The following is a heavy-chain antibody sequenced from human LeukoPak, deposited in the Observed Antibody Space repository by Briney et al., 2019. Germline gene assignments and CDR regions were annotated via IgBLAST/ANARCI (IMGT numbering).Heavy chain of an antibody. D-gene: IGHD3-10*01. CDR1: GITVSSNY. CDR3: GWTTNHAGSLKGRFTIPRDNSKNPVDLQRDSLRIEGTALYYCAKELRTGIRGYYFES. V-gene: IGHV3-66*01. Sequence: AGPLRVSCVAPGITVSSNYMSWVRQAPAEGLQWDSVMYSGCTPYYAGSVKGGFTISRYNSKDTEDIDMNSLRVEDRAFYYCGWTTNHAGSLKGRFTIPRDNSKNPVDLQRDSLRIEGTALYYCAKELRTGIRGYYFESWGQGTLVTVSS. CDR2: MYSGCTP. J-gene: IGHJ4*02.